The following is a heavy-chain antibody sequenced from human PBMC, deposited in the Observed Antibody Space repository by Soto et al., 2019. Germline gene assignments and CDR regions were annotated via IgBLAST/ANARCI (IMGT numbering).Heavy chain of an antibody. J-gene: IGHJ4*02. CDR3: ARDQRITMVRGVIITVPSFDY. Sequence: GASVKVSCKASGYTFTSYYMHWVRQAPGQGPEWMGIINTSGGSTSYAQKFQGRVTMTRDTSTSTVYMELSSLRSEDTAAYYCARDQRITMVRGVIITVPSFDYWGQGTLVTVSS. D-gene: IGHD3-10*01. V-gene: IGHV1-46*01. CDR2: INTSGGST. CDR1: GYTFTSYY.